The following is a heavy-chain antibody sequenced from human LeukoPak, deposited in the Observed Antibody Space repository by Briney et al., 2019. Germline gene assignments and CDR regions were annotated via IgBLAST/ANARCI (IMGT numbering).Heavy chain of an antibody. J-gene: IGHJ4*02. CDR3: AKGYSSSWPTFDY. CDR2: LSSSSSVI. Sequence: PGGSLRLSCAASGFTFSTYAMDWVRQAPGKGLEWVSYLSSSSSVIYHADSVKGRFTISRDNAKNSLYLQMNSLRAEDTAVYYCAKGYSSSWPTFDYWGQGTLVTVSS. V-gene: IGHV3-48*01. D-gene: IGHD6-13*01. CDR1: GFTFSTYA.